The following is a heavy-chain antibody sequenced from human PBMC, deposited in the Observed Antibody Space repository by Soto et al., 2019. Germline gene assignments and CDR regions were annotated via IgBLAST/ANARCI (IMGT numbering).Heavy chain of an antibody. CDR3: ARYYVWGSYRFSGPYYYGMDV. CDR1: GGSISSYY. Sequence: PSETLSLTCTVSGGSISSYYWSWIRQPPGKGLEWIGYIYYSGSTNYNPSLKSRVTISVDTSKNQFSLKLSSVTAADTAVYYCARYYVWGSYRFSGPYYYGMDVWGQGTTVTVS. V-gene: IGHV4-59*01. J-gene: IGHJ6*02. D-gene: IGHD3-16*02. CDR2: IYYSGST.